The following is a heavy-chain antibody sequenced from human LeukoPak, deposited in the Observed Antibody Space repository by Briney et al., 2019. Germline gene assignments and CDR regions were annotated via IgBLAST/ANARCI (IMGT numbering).Heavy chain of an antibody. CDR2: IYYSGST. V-gene: IGHV4-59*08. CDR1: GGSISSYY. Sequence: PSETLSLTCTVSGGSISSYYWSWIRQPPGKGLEWIGYIYYSGSTNYNPSLKSRVTISVDTSKNQFSLKLSSVTAADTAVYYCARSYYDSSGYHLDYWGQGTVVTVSS. D-gene: IGHD3-22*01. CDR3: ARSYYDSSGYHLDY. J-gene: IGHJ4*02.